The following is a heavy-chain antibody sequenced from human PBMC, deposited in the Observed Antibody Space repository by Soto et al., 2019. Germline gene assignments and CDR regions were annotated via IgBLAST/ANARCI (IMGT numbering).Heavy chain of an antibody. D-gene: IGHD3-22*01. CDR3: ARDVGDYYDSSGYESRFDP. CDR1: GGSISSGGYY. J-gene: IGHJ5*02. CDR2: IYYSGST. Sequence: QVQLQESGPGLVKPSQTLSLTCTVSGGSISSGGYYWSWIRQHPGKGLEWIGYIYYSGSTYYNPSLKSPVTMSVDTSKNQFSLKLSSVTAADTAVYYCARDVGDYYDSSGYESRFDPWGQGTLVTVSS. V-gene: IGHV4-31*01.